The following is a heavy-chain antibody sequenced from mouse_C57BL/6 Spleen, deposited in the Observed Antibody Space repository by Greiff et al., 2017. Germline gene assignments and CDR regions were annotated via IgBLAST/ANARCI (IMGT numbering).Heavy chain of an antibody. CDR3: ASGDTVVATDY. V-gene: IGHV1-64*01. J-gene: IGHJ2*01. CDR1: GYTFTSYW. Sequence: VQLQQPGAELVKPGASVKLSCKASGYTFTSYWMHWVKQRPGQGLEWIGMIPPNSGSTNYNEKFKSKATLTVDKSSSTAYMQLSSLTSEDSSVYYCASGDTVVATDYWGQGTTLTVSS. D-gene: IGHD1-1*01. CDR2: IPPNSGST.